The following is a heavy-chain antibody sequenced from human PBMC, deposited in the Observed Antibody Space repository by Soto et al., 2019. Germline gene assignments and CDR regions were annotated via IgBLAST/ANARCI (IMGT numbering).Heavy chain of an antibody. J-gene: IGHJ6*02. D-gene: IGHD5-12*01. V-gene: IGHV4-34*01. CDR1: GGSFSGYY. CDR3: ARDAIKGGYDWYYYYGMDV. Sequence: TSETLSLTCAVYGGSFSGYYWSWIRQPPGKGLEWIGEINHSGSTNYNPSLKSRVTISVDTSKNQFSLKLSSVTAADTAVYYCARDAIKGGYDWYYYYGMDVWGQGTTVTVS. CDR2: INHSGST.